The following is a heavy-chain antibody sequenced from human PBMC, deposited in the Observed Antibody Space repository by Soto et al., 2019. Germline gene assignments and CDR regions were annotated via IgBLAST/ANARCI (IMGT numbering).Heavy chain of an antibody. CDR3: ARKKGYSYGPHYFDY. CDR2: IYYSGST. V-gene: IGHV4-31*03. D-gene: IGHD5-18*01. CDR1: GGSISSGGYY. J-gene: IGHJ4*02. Sequence: SETLSLTCPVSGGSISSGGYYWSWIRQHPGKGLEWIGYIYYSGSTFYTPTLKSRVTISVDTSKNQFSLNLSSVTAADTAVYYCARKKGYSYGPHYFDYWGQGTLVTVSS.